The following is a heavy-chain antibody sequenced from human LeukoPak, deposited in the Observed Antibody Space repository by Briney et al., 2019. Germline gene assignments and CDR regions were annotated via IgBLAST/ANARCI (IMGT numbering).Heavy chain of an antibody. V-gene: IGHV3-23*01. J-gene: IGHJ4*02. CDR2: ISGSGGST. CDR3: AKYLVVVPAALDVRADY. Sequence: GGSLRLSCAASGFTFSSYAMSWVRQAPGKGLEWVSAISGSGGSTYYADSVKGRFTISRDNSKNTLYLQMNSLRAEDTAVYYCAKYLVVVPAALDVRADYWGQGTLVTVSS. CDR1: GFTFSSYA. D-gene: IGHD2-2*01.